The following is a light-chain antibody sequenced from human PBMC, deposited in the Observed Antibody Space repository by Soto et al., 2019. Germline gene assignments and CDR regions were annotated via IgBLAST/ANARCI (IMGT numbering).Light chain of an antibody. CDR1: NSNLGAGYD. J-gene: IGLJ1*01. Sequence: QSVLTQPPSVSGAPGQRVTISCTGNNSNLGAGYDVHWYQQLPGAAPKLVIFGNRNRPSGVPERFSGSKSGTSASLAITGLQAEDEADYYCGSYTSSSNYVFGTGTKVTVL. V-gene: IGLV1-40*01. CDR2: GNR. CDR3: GSYTSSSNYV.